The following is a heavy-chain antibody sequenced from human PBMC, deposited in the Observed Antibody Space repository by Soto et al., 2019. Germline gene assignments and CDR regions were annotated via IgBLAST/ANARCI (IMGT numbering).Heavy chain of an antibody. CDR3: ARRYGASFDY. V-gene: IGHV4-39*07. J-gene: IGHJ4*02. CDR2: IYYSGST. Sequence: SETLSLTCTVSGGSITSSSYYWGWIRQPPGKGLEWIGSIYYSGSTYYNPSLKSRVTISVDTSKNQFSLKLSSVTAADTAVYYCARRYGASFDYWGQGTLVTVSS. CDR1: GGSITSSSYY. D-gene: IGHD4-17*01.